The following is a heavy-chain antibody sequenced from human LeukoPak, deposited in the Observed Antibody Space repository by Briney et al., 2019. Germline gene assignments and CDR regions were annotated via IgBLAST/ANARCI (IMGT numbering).Heavy chain of an antibody. J-gene: IGHJ6*02. D-gene: IGHD2-2*01. CDR2: INHSGST. V-gene: IGHV4-34*01. CDR1: GGSFSGYY. Sequence: PSETLSLTCAVYGGSFSGYYWSWIRQPPGKGLEWIGEINHSGSTNYNPSLKSRVTISVDTSKNQFSLKLSSVTAADTAVYYCARGANFRVVVPAATADYYGMDVWGQGTTVTVSS. CDR3: ARGANFRVVVPAATADYYGMDV.